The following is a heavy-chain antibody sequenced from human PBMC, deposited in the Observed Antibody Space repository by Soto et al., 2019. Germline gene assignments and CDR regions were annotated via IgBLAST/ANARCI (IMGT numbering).Heavy chain of an antibody. Sequence: PVKASGKASGYAFTGYYMHCQRKAPGQGLEWMGWINPNSGGTNYAQKFQGWVTMTRDTSISTAYMELSRLRSDDTAVYYCAREVAGMRYYGMDVWGQGTTVTVSS. J-gene: IGHJ6*02. CDR1: GYAFTGYY. CDR2: INPNSGGT. V-gene: IGHV1-2*04. CDR3: AREVAGMRYYGMDV. D-gene: IGHD6-19*01.